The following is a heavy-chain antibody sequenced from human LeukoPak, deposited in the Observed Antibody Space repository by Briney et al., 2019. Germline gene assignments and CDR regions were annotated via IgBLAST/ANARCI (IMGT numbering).Heavy chain of an antibody. CDR3: ARQKTYYDFSNQNYYYYYMDV. J-gene: IGHJ6*03. V-gene: IGHV4-34*01. CDR2: INHSGST. D-gene: IGHD3-3*01. CDR1: GGSFSGYY. Sequence: PSETLSLTCAVYGGSFSGYYWSWIRQPPGKGLEWIREINHSGSTYYNPSLKSRVTISVDTSKNQFSLKLSSVTAADTAVYYCARQKTYYDFSNQNYYYYYMDVWGKGTTVTVSS.